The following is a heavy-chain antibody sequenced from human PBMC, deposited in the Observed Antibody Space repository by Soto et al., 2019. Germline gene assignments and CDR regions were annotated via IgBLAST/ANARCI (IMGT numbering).Heavy chain of an antibody. V-gene: IGHV4-34*01. Sequence: PSETLSLTCAVYGGSFSGYYWSWIRQPPGKGLEWIGEINHSGSTNYNPSLKSRVTISVDTSKNQFSLKLSSVTAADTAVYYCARGGYYDILTGYYGPFDWGQGTLVTVSS. D-gene: IGHD3-9*01. J-gene: IGHJ4*02. CDR3: ARGGYYDILTGYYGPFD. CDR1: GGSFSGYY. CDR2: INHSGST.